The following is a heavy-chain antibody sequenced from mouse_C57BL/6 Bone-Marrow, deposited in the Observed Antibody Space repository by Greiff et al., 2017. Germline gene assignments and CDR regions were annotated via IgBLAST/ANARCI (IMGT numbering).Heavy chain of an antibody. CDR2: IDPENGDT. Sequence: EVQLQQSGAELVRPGASVKLSCTASGFNIKDDYMHWVKQRPEQGLEWIGWIDPENGDTEYASKFQGKATITADTSSNTAYLQLSSLTSEDTAVYYCTHDGYYGYYWGQGTTLTVSS. CDR1: GFNIKDDY. D-gene: IGHD2-3*01. V-gene: IGHV14-4*01. CDR3: THDGYYGYY. J-gene: IGHJ2*01.